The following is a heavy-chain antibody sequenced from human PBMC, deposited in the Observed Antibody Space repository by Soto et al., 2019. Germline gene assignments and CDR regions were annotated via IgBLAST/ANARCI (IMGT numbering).Heavy chain of an antibody. Sequence: SETLPLTCAVDGGSFSGYCWRWIRQPPGKGLEWIGEINHSGSTNYNPSLKSRVTISVDTSKNQFSLKLSSVTAADTAVYYCARGRSGYPYYYYYYYMDVWGKGTTVTVS. D-gene: IGHD3-3*01. CDR2: INHSGST. V-gene: IGHV4-34*01. CDR3: ARGRSGYPYYYYYYYMDV. J-gene: IGHJ6*03. CDR1: GGSFSGYC.